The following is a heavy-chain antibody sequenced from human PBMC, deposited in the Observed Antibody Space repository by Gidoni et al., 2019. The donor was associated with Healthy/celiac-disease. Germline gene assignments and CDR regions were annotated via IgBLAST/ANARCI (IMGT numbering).Heavy chain of an antibody. Sequence: QITLKESGPTLVKPTQTLTLTCTFSGFSLSHSGVGVGWIRQPPEKALEWLALIYWYDDKRYSPSLKSRLTITNDTSKTQVVLTMTNMDPVDPATYYCAHVRLRRVAAALGYWGQGTLVTVSS. J-gene: IGHJ4*02. D-gene: IGHD6-13*01. CDR2: IYWYDDK. CDR3: AHVRLRRVAAALGY. CDR1: GFSLSHSGVG. V-gene: IGHV2-5*01.